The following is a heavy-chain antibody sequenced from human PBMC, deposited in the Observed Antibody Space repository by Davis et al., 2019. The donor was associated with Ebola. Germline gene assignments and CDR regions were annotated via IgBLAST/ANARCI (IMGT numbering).Heavy chain of an antibody. CDR2: IHTDGSST. V-gene: IGHV3-74*01. CDR1: GFTFSSYW. CDR3: ARETTRGSEYCSGGSCFPI. Sequence: GESLKISCAASGFTFSSYWMHWVRQVPGKGLVWVSRIHTDGSSTSYADSVKGRFTISRDNAKNTLYLQMNSLRAEDTAVYYCARETTRGSEYCSGGSCFPIWGQGTLVTVSS. J-gene: IGHJ4*02. D-gene: IGHD2-15*01.